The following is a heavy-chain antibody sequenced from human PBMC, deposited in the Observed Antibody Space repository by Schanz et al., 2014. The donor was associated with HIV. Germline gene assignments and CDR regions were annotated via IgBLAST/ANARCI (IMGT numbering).Heavy chain of an antibody. V-gene: IGHV1-69*01. Sequence: QVQLVQSGAEVKKPGSSVKVFCRASGGTFINYAFSWVRQAPGQGLEWMGGIIPLFGTSNYAQKFQGRATITADESTSTAYMELSSLRSEDTAVYYCARTYTGDWSTGADWGQGTLVTVSS. CDR2: IIPLFGTS. CDR1: GGTFINYA. CDR3: ARTYTGDWSTGAD. D-gene: IGHD2-21*02. J-gene: IGHJ4*02.